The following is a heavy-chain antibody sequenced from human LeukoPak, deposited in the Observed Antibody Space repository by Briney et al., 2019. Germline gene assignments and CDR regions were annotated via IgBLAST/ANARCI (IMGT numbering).Heavy chain of an antibody. CDR3: ARDRISVGYCSSTSCSYWYFDL. CDR1: GFTFSSYG. CDR2: ISSSGTTI. Sequence: GGSLRLSCAASGFTFSSYGVNWVRQAPGKGLEWVSYISSSGTTIYYADSVRGRFTISRDNAKNSLYLQMNSLRAEDTAVYYCARDRISVGYCSSTSCSYWYFDLWGRGTLVTVSS. J-gene: IGHJ2*01. V-gene: IGHV3-48*03. D-gene: IGHD2-2*01.